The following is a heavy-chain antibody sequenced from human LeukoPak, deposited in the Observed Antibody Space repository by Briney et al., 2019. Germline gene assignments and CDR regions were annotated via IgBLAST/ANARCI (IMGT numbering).Heavy chain of an antibody. CDR3: ARSRDYDYVWGSYRYGFDY. V-gene: IGHV4-31*03. D-gene: IGHD3-16*02. CDR2: IYYSGST. CDR1: GGSISSGGYY. Sequence: SETLSLTCTVSGGSISSGGYYWSWIRQHPGKGLEWIVYIYYSGSTYYNPSLKSRVTISVDTSKNQFSLKLSSVTAADTAVYYCARSRDYDYVWGSYRYGFDYWGQGTLVTVSS. J-gene: IGHJ4*02.